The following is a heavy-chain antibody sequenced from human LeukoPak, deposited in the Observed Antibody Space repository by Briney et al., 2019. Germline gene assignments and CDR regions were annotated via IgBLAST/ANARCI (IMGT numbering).Heavy chain of an antibody. J-gene: IGHJ6*02. D-gene: IGHD2-21*02. CDR3: ARGPVRDDGLTGISYYFGLDV. V-gene: IGHV4-34*01. Sequence: PSETLPLTCAVYGGSFTDYYWSWIRHLPGKGLEWIGEIRHRAGANYNPSLWGRVTISADTSKNQFSLHLTSVTAADTATFYCARGPVRDDGLTGISYYFGLDVWGHGTTVTVFS. CDR2: IRHRAGA. CDR1: GGSFTDYY.